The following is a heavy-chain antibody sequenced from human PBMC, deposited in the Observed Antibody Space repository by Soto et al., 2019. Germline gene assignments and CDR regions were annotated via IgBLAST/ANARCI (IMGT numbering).Heavy chain of an antibody. J-gene: IGHJ5*02. Sequence: SETLSLTCTVSGGSISNSNYYWAWIRQPPGTGLEWIGNIYYSGSTSYNPSLKSRVTISVDTSKNQFSLKVSSVTAADTAVYYCSRHRVDLPIIACFDPWGQATLVTVSS. V-gene: IGHV4-39*01. D-gene: IGHD1-20*01. CDR2: IYYSGST. CDR1: GGSISNSNYY. CDR3: SRHRVDLPIIACFDP.